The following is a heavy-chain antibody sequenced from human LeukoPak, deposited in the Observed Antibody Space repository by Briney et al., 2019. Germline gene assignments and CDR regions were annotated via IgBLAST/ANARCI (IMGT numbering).Heavy chain of an antibody. J-gene: IGHJ4*02. CDR3: AKVVITQGVFDY. Sequence: ASVKVSCKASGYTFTGYYMHWVRQAPGQGLEWRGWINPNSGGTNYAQKFQGRVTMTRDTSISTAYMELSRLRSDDTAVYYCAKVVITQGVFDYWGQGTLVTVSS. CDR1: GYTFTGYY. V-gene: IGHV1-2*02. D-gene: IGHD3-22*01. CDR2: INPNSGGT.